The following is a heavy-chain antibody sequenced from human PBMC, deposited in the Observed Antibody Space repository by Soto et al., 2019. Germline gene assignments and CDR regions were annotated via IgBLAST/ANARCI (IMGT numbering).Heavy chain of an antibody. CDR2: IGTACYT. Sequence: GGSLRLSCAASGFTFSSYDMHWVRQATGKGLEWVSAIGTACYTYYPGSVKGRFTNSRKNAKYSLYLQMKSQRAGDTAVSYCGRKADSYEAFDIWGQGTMVTVSS. CDR3: GRKADSYEAFDI. D-gene: IGHD5-12*01. J-gene: IGHJ3*02. CDR1: GFTFSSYD. V-gene: IGHV3-13*01.